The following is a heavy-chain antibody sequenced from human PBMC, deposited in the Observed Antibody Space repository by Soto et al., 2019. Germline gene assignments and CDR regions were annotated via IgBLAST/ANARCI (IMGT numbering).Heavy chain of an antibody. CDR1: GFTFSSYA. D-gene: IGHD6-19*01. J-gene: IGHJ5*02. Sequence: GGSLRLSCAASGFTFSSYAMHWVRQAPGKGLEWVAVISYDGSNKYYADSVKGRFTISRDNSKNTLYLQMNSLRAEDTAVYYCAREGPEEYSSGWYPASPWGQGTLVTVSS. CDR3: AREGPEEYSSGWYPASP. V-gene: IGHV3-30-3*01. CDR2: ISYDGSNK.